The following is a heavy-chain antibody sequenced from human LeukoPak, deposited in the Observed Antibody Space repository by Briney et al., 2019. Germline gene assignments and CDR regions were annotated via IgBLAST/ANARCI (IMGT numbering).Heavy chain of an antibody. CDR2: IIPIFGTA. Sequence: SVKVSCKASGAIFSSYAISWVRQAPGQGLEWMGRIIPIFGTANYAQKFQGRDTITTNESTSTAYMELSSLRSEDTAVYYCARDPIDMVRGVPRGAFDIWGQGTMVTVSS. CDR3: ARDPIDMVRGVPRGAFDI. CDR1: GAIFSSYA. J-gene: IGHJ3*02. V-gene: IGHV1-69*05. D-gene: IGHD3-10*01.